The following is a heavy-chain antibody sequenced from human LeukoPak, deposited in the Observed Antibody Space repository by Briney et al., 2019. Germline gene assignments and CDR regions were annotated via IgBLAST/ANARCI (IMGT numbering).Heavy chain of an antibody. CDR2: TSSNENIK. J-gene: IGHJ5*02. CDR1: GFPFSSYG. Sequence: GGSLRLSCAASGFPFSSYGMHWVRQAPGKGLEWVAATSSNENIKSYADSVKGRFTISRDNSNNTVHLQMNSLRPDDSALYYCAREDNPLWFDPWGQGTLVTVSS. CDR3: AREDNPLWFDP. V-gene: IGHV3-30*03. D-gene: IGHD1-1*01.